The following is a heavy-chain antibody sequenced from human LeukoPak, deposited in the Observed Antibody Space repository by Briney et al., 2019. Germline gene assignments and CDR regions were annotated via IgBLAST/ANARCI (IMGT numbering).Heavy chain of an antibody. CDR2: IKQDGTEK. CDR3: ATDPASYCTSSTCDFDY. CDR1: GFTFSSYW. V-gene: IGHV3-7*01. Sequence: GGSLRLSCAASGFTFSSYWMSWVRQAPGKGLEWVANIKQDGTEKYYVDSVRGRFTISRDNARNSLYLQMNTLGAEDTAVYYCATDPASYCTSSTCDFDYWGQGTLVTVSS. J-gene: IGHJ4*02. D-gene: IGHD2-8*01.